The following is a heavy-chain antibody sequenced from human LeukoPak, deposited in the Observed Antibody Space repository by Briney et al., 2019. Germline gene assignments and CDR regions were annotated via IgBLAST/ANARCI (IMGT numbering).Heavy chain of an antibody. V-gene: IGHV6-1*01. CDR3: ARDYYYGMDV. Sequence: SQTLSLTCAISGDSVSSSSDAWNWIRQSPSRGLEWLGRTYYRFKWNNDYAVAVKSRITINPDTSKNQFSLQLNSVTPEDTAVYYCARDYYYGMDVWGQGTTVTVSS. CDR1: GDSVSSSSDA. CDR2: TYYRFKWNN. J-gene: IGHJ6*02.